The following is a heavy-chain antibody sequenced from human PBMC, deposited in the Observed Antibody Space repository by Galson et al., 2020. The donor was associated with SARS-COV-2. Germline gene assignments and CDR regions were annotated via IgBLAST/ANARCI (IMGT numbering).Heavy chain of an antibody. CDR3: ARGEFLEFYYYGMDV. D-gene: IGHD3-3*01. CDR1: GASIRSGRYH. Sequence: SETLSLTCTVSGASIRSGRYHWSWIRQPAGKGLESIGRIYTSGNTNYNPSLKSRVTISLDTSKNQFSLRLRSVTAADTAVYYCARGEFLEFYYYGMDVCGQWTTVTVSS. CDR2: IYTSGNT. V-gene: IGHV4-61*02. J-gene: IGHJ6*02.